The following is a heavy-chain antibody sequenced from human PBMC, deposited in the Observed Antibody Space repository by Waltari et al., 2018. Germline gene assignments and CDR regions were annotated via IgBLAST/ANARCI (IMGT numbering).Heavy chain of an antibody. V-gene: IGHV4-38-2*02. CDR1: GYSISSGYY. J-gene: IGHJ4*02. D-gene: IGHD3-3*01. CDR2: IYHSGST. Sequence: QVQLQESGPGLVKPSETLSLTCAVSGYSISSGYYWGWIRQPTGKGLEWIGSIYHSGSTYYNPSLKSRVTISVDTSKNQFSLKLSSVTAADTAVYYCARDPGNFWSGYLYYFDYWGQGTLVTVSS. CDR3: ARDPGNFWSGYLYYFDY.